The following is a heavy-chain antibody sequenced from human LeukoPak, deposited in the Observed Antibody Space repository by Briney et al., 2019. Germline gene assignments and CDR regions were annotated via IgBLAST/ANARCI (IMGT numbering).Heavy chain of an antibody. D-gene: IGHD5-12*01. V-gene: IGHV1-2*02. CDR3: ASGHIVATLTFAC. Sequence: VASVKVSCKASGYTFTGYYMHWVRQAPGQGLEWMGWINPNSGGTNYAQKFQGRGTINRDTSISTAYMELSRLRSDDTPVYYCASGHIVATLTFACSGQGTLVTASS. CDR2: INPNSGGT. J-gene: IGHJ4*02. CDR1: GYTFTGYY.